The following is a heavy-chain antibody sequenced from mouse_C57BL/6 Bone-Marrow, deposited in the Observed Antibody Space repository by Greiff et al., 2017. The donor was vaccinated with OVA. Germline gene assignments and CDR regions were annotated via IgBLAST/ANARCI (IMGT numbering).Heavy chain of an antibody. Sequence: VQLQQSGAELVKPGASVKLSCTASGFTFTSYCMHWVTQRPGRGLEWIGRIDPNSGGTKYNEKFKSKATLTVDKPSSTAYMQLSSLTAEDSAVYDCARDDMDYGYYLDYWGQGTTLTVSS. D-gene: IGHD2-4*01. J-gene: IGHJ2*01. CDR2: IDPNSGGT. CDR1: GFTFTSYC. CDR3: ARDDMDYGYYLDY. V-gene: IGHV1-72*01.